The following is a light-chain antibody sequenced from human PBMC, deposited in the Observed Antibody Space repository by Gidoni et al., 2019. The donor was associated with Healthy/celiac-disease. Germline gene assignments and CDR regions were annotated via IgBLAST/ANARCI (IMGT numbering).Light chain of an antibody. J-gene: IGLJ2*01. CDR3: QAWDRSTEV. Sequence: SYDLTQPPSVSVSPGQTASITCSGDKLGDKYACWYQQKTGQSTVLVIYQDSKRPSGIPERLSGSNSGNTATLTISGTQAMDEADYYCQAWDRSTEVCGGGTKLTVL. V-gene: IGLV3-1*01. CDR1: KLGDKY. CDR2: QDS.